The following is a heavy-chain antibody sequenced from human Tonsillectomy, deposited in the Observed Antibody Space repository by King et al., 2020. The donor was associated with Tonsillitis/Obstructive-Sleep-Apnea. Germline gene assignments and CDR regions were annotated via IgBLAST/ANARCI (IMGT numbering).Heavy chain of an antibody. J-gene: IGHJ4*02. CDR2: IYYSGGT. CDR3: ARGESPYYFDY. Sequence: QLQESGPGLVKPSQTLSLTCTVSVGSISSGGYYWSWIRQHPGKGLEWIGSIYYSGGTYYNPSLKGRVTISVDTSKNQFYLKLSSVTAADTAVYYCARGESPYYFDYWGQGTLVTVSS. CDR1: VGSISSGGYY. V-gene: IGHV4-31*03.